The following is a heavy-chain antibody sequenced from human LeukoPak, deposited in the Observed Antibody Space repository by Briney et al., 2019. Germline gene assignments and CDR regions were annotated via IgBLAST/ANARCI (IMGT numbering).Heavy chain of an antibody. J-gene: IGHJ4*02. Sequence: GASVKVSCKASGGTFSSYAISWVRQAPGQGLEWMGRIIPILGIANYAQKFQGRVTITADKSTSTAYMEVSRLSSDDTAVYYCARPTLRVSGSFHFWGQGTLVTVSS. CDR2: IIPILGIA. V-gene: IGHV1-69*04. CDR3: ARPTLRVSGSFHF. CDR1: GGTFSSYA. D-gene: IGHD1-26*01.